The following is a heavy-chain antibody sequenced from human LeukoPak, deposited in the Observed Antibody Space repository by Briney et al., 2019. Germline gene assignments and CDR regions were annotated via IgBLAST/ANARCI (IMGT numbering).Heavy chain of an antibody. Sequence: PGGSLRLSCAASGFTFSSYGMHWVRQAPGKGLEWVAVISYDGSNKYYADSVKGRFTISRDNSKNTLYLQMNSLRAEDTAVYYCAKDGGGDFDYWGQGTLVTVSS. J-gene: IGHJ4*02. D-gene: IGHD2-21*01. V-gene: IGHV3-30*18. CDR3: AKDGGGDFDY. CDR2: ISYDGSNK. CDR1: GFTFSSYG.